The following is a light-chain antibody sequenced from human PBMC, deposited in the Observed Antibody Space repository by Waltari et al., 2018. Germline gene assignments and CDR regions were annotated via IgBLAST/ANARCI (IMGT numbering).Light chain of an antibody. Sequence: QSVLTQPPSVSGAPGQTVIISCTGSGSNIGAGYDVHWYQHLPGTAPKLLIYANSNRPSGLPDRFSGSKSGTSASLAITGLQAEDEADYYCQSYDSSLSGLFGGGTTLTVL. V-gene: IGLV1-40*01. CDR1: GSNIGAGYD. J-gene: IGLJ2*01. CDR3: QSYDSSLSGL. CDR2: ANS.